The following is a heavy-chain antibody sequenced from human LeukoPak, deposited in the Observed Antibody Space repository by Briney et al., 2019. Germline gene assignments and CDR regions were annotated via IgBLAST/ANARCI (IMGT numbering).Heavy chain of an antibody. CDR3: ANVGGTGWRFFDY. V-gene: IGHV3-23*01. CDR1: GFTFTSYA. Sequence: GGSLRLSCAASGFTFTSYAMSWVRQAPEKGLEWVSVISGSGGTTYYADSVKGRFTISRDNSKNTLYLQMNSLRVEDTAVYYCANVGGTGWRFFDYWGQGTLVTVSS. J-gene: IGHJ4*02. D-gene: IGHD6-19*01. CDR2: ISGSGGTT.